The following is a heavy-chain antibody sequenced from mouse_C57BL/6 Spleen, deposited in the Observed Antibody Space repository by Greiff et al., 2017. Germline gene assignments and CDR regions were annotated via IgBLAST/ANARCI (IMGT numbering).Heavy chain of an antibody. D-gene: IGHD1-1*01. Sequence: EVQLQQSGAELVRPGSSVKMSCKTSGYTFTSYGINWVKQRPGQGLEWIGYIYIGNGYTEYNEKFKGKATLTSDTSSSSAYMQLSILTSEDSEIYAGARSTTVVAYYFDDWGQGTTLTVSS. J-gene: IGHJ2*01. V-gene: IGHV1-58*01. CDR1: GYTFTSYG. CDR3: ARSTTVVAYYFDD. CDR2: IYIGNGYT.